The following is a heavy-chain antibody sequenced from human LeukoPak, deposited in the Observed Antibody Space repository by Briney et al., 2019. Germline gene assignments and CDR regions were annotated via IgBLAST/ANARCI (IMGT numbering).Heavy chain of an antibody. V-gene: IGHV3-64*01. Sequence: GGSLRLSCAASGFTFSSYAMHWVRQAPGKGLEYVSAISSNGGSTYYANSVKGRFTISRDNSKNTLYLQMGSLRAEDMAVYYCARGGGSSSWYYYYGMDVWGQGTTVTVSS. CDR1: GFTFSSYA. CDR2: ISSNGGST. D-gene: IGHD6-13*01. J-gene: IGHJ6*02. CDR3: ARGGGSSSWYYYYGMDV.